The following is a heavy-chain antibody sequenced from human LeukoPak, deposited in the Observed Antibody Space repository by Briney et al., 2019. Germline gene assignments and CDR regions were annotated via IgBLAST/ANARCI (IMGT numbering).Heavy chain of an antibody. CDR3: ARDGSGSYYGHFDY. D-gene: IGHD1-26*01. Sequence: ASVKVSCKASGYTFTSYYMHWVRQAPGQGLEWMGIINPSDGTTSHAQKFQGRVTMTRDTSTSTVHMELSSLRSEDTAVYYCARDGSGSYYGHFDYWGQGTLVTVCS. J-gene: IGHJ4*02. V-gene: IGHV1-46*01. CDR2: INPSDGTT. CDR1: GYTFTSYY.